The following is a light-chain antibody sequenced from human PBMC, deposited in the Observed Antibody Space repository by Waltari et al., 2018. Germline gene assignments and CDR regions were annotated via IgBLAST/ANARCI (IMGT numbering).Light chain of an antibody. CDR1: TLPRKS. Sequence: SYELTQPPSVSVSPGQTARITCSGDTLPRKSAYWYQQKSGQAPVLAIFEDNKRPPGIPERFSGSISGTMATLTISGAQVEDEADYYCYSTDSSSKGVFGAGTKVTVL. CDR3: YSTDSSSKGV. CDR2: EDN. V-gene: IGLV3-10*01. J-gene: IGLJ1*01.